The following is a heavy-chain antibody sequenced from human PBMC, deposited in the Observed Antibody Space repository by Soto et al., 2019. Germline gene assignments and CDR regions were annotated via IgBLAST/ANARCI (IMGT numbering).Heavy chain of an antibody. D-gene: IGHD3-10*01. J-gene: IGHJ6*02. CDR1: GDSVSSNSAA. CDR3: ARDLGSGRKKGSSYYYCYGMDV. CDR2: TYYRSKWYN. V-gene: IGHV6-1*01. Sequence: PSQTLSLTCAISGDSVSSNSAAWNWIRQSPSRGLEWLGRTYYRSKWYNDYAVSVKSRITINPDTSKNQFSLQLNSVTPEDTAVYYCARDLGSGRKKGSSYYYCYGMDVWGQGTTVTGSS.